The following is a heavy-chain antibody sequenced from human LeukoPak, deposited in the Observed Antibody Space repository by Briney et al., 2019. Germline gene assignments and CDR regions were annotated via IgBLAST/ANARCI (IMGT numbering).Heavy chain of an antibody. J-gene: IGHJ4*02. CDR1: GYTFTSYW. Sequence: GESLQISCQGSGYTFTSYWIGWVRQMPGKALEWMGIIYPGDSDTRYRASFQGQVTISADKSISTAYLQLSSRKASDTAMYYCALYFDTYYFDYWGQGTLVTVSS. D-gene: IGHD2-2*02. CDR3: ALYFDTYYFDY. V-gene: IGHV5-51*01. CDR2: IYPGDSDT.